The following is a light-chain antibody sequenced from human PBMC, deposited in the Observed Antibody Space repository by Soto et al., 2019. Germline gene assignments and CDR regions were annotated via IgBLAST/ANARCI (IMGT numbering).Light chain of an antibody. CDR2: GAS. Sequence: EIVLTQSPATLYVSPGERATLSCRASQTISSSSLAWYQQKGGQAPRLLIYGASSRATGIPDRFSGSGSGTDFTLTISRLEPDDFAVYYCQQYGSSSTFGQGTRLEIK. CDR3: QQYGSSST. J-gene: IGKJ5*01. CDR1: QTISSSS. V-gene: IGKV3-20*01.